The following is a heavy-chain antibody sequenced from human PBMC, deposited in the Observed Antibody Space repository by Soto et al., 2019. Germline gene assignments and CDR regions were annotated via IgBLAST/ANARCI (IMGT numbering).Heavy chain of an antibody. Sequence: QVQLVESGGGVVQPGRSLRLSCAASGFTFSSYGMHWVRQAPGKGLEWVAVIWYDGSNKYYADSVKGRFTISRDNSKNTLYLQMNSLRAEDTAVYYCAAADSGRSLYYFDYWGQGTLVTVSS. CDR2: IWYDGSNK. CDR3: AAADSGRSLYYFDY. CDR1: GFTFSSYG. V-gene: IGHV3-33*01. D-gene: IGHD6-19*01. J-gene: IGHJ4*02.